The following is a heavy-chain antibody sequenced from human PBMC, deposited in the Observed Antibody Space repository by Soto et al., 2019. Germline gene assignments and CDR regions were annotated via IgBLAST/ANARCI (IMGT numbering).Heavy chain of an antibody. Sequence: EVQLVESGGGLVQPGGSLRLSCAASGFTVSSNYMNWVRQAPGKGLEWVSVLYSGGSTSYAVSVKGRFTISRDNSMYTLYLRMISLRVEDRAVYFSARDKRTDCSGGSCYGDAFDIWGQGTMVTVSS. CDR3: ARDKRTDCSGGSCYGDAFDI. J-gene: IGHJ3*02. CDR1: GFTVSSNY. CDR2: LYSGGST. V-gene: IGHV3-66*01. D-gene: IGHD2-15*01.